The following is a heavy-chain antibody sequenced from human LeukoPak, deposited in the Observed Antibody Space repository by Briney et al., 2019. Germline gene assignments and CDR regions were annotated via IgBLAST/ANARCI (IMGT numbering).Heavy chain of an antibody. J-gene: IGHJ3*02. CDR2: ISYNGNT. CDR3: ARGPRDNVVVVAVQVDAFDI. CDR1: GDSIRNYY. D-gene: IGHD2-15*01. V-gene: IGHV4-59*12. Sequence: SETLSLTCTVSGDSIRNYYWSWIRQPPGKGLEWIGYISYNGNTNYNPSLKSRVTISVDTSKNQFSLKLSSVTAADTAVYYCARGPRDNVVVVAVQVDAFDIWGQGTVVTVSS.